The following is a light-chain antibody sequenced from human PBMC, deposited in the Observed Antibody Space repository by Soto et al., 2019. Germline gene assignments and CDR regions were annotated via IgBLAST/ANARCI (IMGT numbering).Light chain of an antibody. V-gene: IGKV1-27*01. CDR2: VAS. CDR3: QSYTSAPWT. Sequence: DIQMTQSPSSLSAYVGDRVTITCLASQGISSYLVWYQQKPGTVPKLLIFVASTLQSGVPSRFSGSGSRTDFTLTISSLPPADVATYYWQSYTSAPWTCGQGTKVDI. J-gene: IGKJ1*01. CDR1: QGISSY.